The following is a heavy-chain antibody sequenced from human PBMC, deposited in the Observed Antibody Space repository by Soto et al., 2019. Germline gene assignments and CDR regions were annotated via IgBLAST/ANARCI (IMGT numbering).Heavy chain of an antibody. CDR2: ISYDGDNK. V-gene: IGHV3-30*18. Sequence: PGGSLRLSCAASGFTFSTSGMHWVRQAPGKGLEWVAMISYDGDNKYYTDSVKGRFTISRDNSKNTLYLEMNSLRDEDTAVYYCANDRPQIWLVPYYGMDLWGQGTTVTVSS. J-gene: IGHJ6*02. D-gene: IGHD5-18*01. CDR3: ANDRPQIWLVPYYGMDL. CDR1: GFTFSTSG.